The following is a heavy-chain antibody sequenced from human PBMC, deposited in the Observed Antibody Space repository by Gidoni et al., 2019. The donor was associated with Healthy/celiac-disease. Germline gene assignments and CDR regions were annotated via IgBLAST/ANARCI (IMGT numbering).Heavy chain of an antibody. J-gene: IGHJ6*03. CDR2: IYYSGST. D-gene: IGHD4-17*01. CDR1: GGSISSSSYY. Sequence: QLPLQESGPGLVKPSETLSLTCTVSGGSISSSSYYWGWIRQPPGKGLEWIGSIYYSGSTYYNPSLKSRVTISVDTSKNQFSLKLSSVTAADTAVYYCAQRPTTVTWPVVYMDVWGKGTTVTVSS. CDR3: AQRPTTVTWPVVYMDV. V-gene: IGHV4-39*01.